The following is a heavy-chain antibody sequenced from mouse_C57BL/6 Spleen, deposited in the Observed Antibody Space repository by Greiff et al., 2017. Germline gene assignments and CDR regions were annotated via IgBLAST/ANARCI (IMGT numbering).Heavy chain of an antibody. V-gene: IGHV1-82*01. CDR1: GYAFSSSW. CDR2: IYPGDGDT. Sequence: QVQLQQSGPELVKPGASVKISCKASGYAFSSSWMNWVKQRPGKGLEWIGRIYPGDGDTNYNGTFKGKATLTADNSSSTAYMQLSSLTSEDSAVYFCARGTAGDFEVWGTGTTVTVSS. J-gene: IGHJ1*03. CDR3: ARGTAGDFEV. D-gene: IGHD2-14*01.